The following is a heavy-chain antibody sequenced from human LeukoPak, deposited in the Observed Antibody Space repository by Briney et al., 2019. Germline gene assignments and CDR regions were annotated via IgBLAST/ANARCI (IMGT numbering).Heavy chain of an antibody. D-gene: IGHD6-13*01. CDR3: ASRIWDEAAAGTRRYY. J-gene: IGHJ4*02. Sequence: SETLSLTCAVSGGSISSSNWWSWVRQPPGKGLEWIGEIYHSGSTNYNPSLKSRVTISVDKSKNQFSLKLSSVTAADTAVYYCASRIWDEAAAGTRRYYWGQGTLVTVSS. CDR2: IYHSGST. CDR1: GGSISSSNW. V-gene: IGHV4-4*02.